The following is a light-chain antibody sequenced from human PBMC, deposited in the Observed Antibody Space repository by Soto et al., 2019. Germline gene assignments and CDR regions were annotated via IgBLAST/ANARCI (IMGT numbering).Light chain of an antibody. J-gene: IGKJ2*01. CDR1: QSVSSY. CDR3: QQRSNWPHT. Sequence: EIVLTQSPATLSLSPGERATLSCRASQSVSSYLAWYQHKPGQAPRLLIHDASNRATGIPARFSGSGSWTDFTLPIRSLEPEDFAVYYCQQRSNWPHTFGQGTKLEIK. CDR2: DAS. V-gene: IGKV3-11*01.